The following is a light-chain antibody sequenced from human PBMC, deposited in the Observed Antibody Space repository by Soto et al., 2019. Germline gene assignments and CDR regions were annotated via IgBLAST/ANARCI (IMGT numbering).Light chain of an antibody. V-gene: IGKV3-15*01. CDR2: GAS. J-gene: IGKJ5*01. CDR1: QSVNIN. Sequence: EIVMTRSPGTLSVSPGERATLSCRPSQSVNINLAWYQQKPGQAPRLLIYGASTRGAGVPARFSGSGSETEFTLTISSLQSEDFAVYYCKQYKEWPPFTFGQGTRLEIK. CDR3: KQYKEWPPFT.